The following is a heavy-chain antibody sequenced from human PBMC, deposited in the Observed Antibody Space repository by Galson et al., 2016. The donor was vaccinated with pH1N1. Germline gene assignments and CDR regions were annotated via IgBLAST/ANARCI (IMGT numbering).Heavy chain of an antibody. Sequence: QSGAEVKQPGESLKISCKASGYTFTGYYMHWVRQAPGQGLEWMGWINPHSGVTNFAQKFQGRVTMTRDTSISTAYMELSRLRSDDTAVYYCARDRYDITGYWTLWGQGTLVTVSS. D-gene: IGHD3-22*01. V-gene: IGHV1-2*02. CDR1: GYTFTGYY. J-gene: IGHJ4*02. CDR3: ARDRYDITGYWTL. CDR2: INPHSGVT.